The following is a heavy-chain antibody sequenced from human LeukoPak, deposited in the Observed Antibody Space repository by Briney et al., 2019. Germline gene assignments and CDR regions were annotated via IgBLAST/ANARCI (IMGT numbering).Heavy chain of an antibody. CDR3: ARGIVVPAAIGAFDI. CDR1: GYSISSGYY. Sequence: SGTLSLTCTVSGYSISSGYYWGWIRQPPGKGLEWIGSIYHSGSTYYNPSLKSRVTISVDTSKNQFSLKLSSVTAADTAVYYCARGIVVPAAIGAFDIWGQGTMVTVSS. V-gene: IGHV4-38-2*02. CDR2: IYHSGST. D-gene: IGHD2-2*02. J-gene: IGHJ3*02.